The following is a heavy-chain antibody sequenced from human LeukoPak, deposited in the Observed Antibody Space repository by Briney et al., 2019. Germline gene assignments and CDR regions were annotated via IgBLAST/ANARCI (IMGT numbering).Heavy chain of an antibody. D-gene: IGHD6-13*01. Sequence: SETLSLTCTVSGGSISSGGYYWSWIRQPPGKGLEWIGYIYHSGSTYYNPSLKSRVTISVDRSKNQFSLKLSSVTAADTAVYYCARYRQPGIAAAADIWGQGTMVTVSS. CDR3: ARYRQPGIAAAADI. CDR1: GGSISSGGYY. J-gene: IGHJ3*02. CDR2: IYHSGST. V-gene: IGHV4-30-2*01.